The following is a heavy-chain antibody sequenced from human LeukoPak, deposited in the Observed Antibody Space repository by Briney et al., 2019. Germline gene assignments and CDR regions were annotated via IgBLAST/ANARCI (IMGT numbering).Heavy chain of an antibody. CDR1: GFTFSIYN. CDR3: AREYSSGYYYYFDY. Sequence: NPGGSLRLSCAASGFTFSIYNMNWVRQAPGKGLGWVSSISSGSSYIDYADSVKGRFTISRDNAKNSLYLQMNSLRAEDTAVYYCAREYSSGYYYYFDYWGQGTLVTVSS. J-gene: IGHJ4*02. CDR2: ISSGSSYI. D-gene: IGHD3-22*01. V-gene: IGHV3-21*01.